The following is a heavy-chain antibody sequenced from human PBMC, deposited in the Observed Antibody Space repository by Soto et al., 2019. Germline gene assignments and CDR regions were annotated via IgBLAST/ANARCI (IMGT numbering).Heavy chain of an antibody. Sequence: PGESLKISCKGSGFSFTSYWIGWVRQMPGKGLEWMGIIHPGDSDTRYSPSFQGQVTISADKSISTACLQWSSLKASDTAMYYCARLLGSSLVYYGMDVWGQGTAVTVSS. CDR1: GFSFTSYW. V-gene: IGHV5-51*01. CDR2: IHPGDSDT. J-gene: IGHJ6*02. CDR3: ARLLGSSLVYYGMDV.